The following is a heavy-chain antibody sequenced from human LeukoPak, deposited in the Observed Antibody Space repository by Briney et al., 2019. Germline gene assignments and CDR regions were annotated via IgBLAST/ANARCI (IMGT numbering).Heavy chain of an antibody. Sequence: GGSLRLSCAASGFTFSSYGMHWVRQAPGKGLEWVAVISYAGSNKYYADSVKGRFTISRDNSKNTLYLQMNSLRAEDTAVYYCAKERSQGYDFWSGYYTGMADYWGQGTLVTVSS. CDR2: ISYAGSNK. CDR1: GFTFSSYG. V-gene: IGHV3-30*18. J-gene: IGHJ4*02. CDR3: AKERSQGYDFWSGYYTGMADY. D-gene: IGHD3-3*01.